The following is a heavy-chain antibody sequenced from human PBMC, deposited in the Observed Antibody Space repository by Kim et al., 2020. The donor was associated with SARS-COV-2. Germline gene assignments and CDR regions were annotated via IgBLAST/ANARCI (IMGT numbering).Heavy chain of an antibody. CDR3: ASGFITGTPTYYYGMDV. CDR2: IIPIFGTA. J-gene: IGHJ6*02. Sequence: SVKVSCKASGGTFSSYAISWVRQAPGQGLEWMGGIIPIFGTANYAQKFQGRVTITADESTSTAYMELSSLRSEDTAVYYCASGFITGTPTYYYGMDVWGQGTTVTVSS. CDR1: GGTFSSYA. D-gene: IGHD1-20*01. V-gene: IGHV1-69*13.